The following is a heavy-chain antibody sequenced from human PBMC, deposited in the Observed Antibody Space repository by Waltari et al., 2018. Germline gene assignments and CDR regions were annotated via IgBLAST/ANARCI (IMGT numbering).Heavy chain of an antibody. J-gene: IGHJ6*02. V-gene: IGHV4-39*01. CDR1: GGSISSSSYY. CDR3: ARLILVVITDGLDV. CDR2: IYYSGRT. Sequence: QLQLQESGPGLVKPSETLSLTCTVSGGSISSSSYYWGWIRQPPGKGLEWVGSIYYSGRTSYNPSLKSRVTISVDTSKNQFSLKLSSVTAADTAVYYCARLILVVITDGLDVWGQGTTVTVSS. D-gene: IGHD3-22*01.